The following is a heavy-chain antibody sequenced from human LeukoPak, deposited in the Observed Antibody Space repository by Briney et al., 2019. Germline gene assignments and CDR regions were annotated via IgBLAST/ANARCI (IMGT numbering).Heavy chain of an antibody. V-gene: IGHV3-21*01. J-gene: IGHJ4*02. Sequence: GGSLRLSCAASGFTFSSYSMNWVRQAPGKGLEWVSAISGSGGSTYYADSVKGRFTISRDNAKNSLYLQMDSLRAEDTAVYYCASSFWSGYYGYWGQGTLVTVSS. CDR1: GFTFSSYS. D-gene: IGHD3-3*01. CDR2: ISGSGGST. CDR3: ASSFWSGYYGY.